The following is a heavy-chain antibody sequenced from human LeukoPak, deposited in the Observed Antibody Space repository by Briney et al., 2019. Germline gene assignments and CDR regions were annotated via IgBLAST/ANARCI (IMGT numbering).Heavy chain of an antibody. J-gene: IGHJ5*02. V-gene: IGHV3-20*04. CDR2: IYWNGGST. D-gene: IGHD2-21*01. CDR1: GFTFEDYG. Sequence: PGGSLRLSCAASGFTFEDYGMSWVRQAPGKGLEWVSGIYWNGGSTGYADSVKGRFTISRDKAKNSLYLQMNSLRAEDTALYYCARDPAYCGGETLTCGFDPWGQGTLVTVSS. CDR3: ARDPAYCGGETLTCGFDP.